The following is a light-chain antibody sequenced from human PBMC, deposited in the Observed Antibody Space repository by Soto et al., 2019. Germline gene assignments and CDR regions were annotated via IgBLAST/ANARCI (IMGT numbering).Light chain of an antibody. V-gene: IGKV1-39*01. CDR3: QQTYSLPIT. CDR2: GAS. J-gene: IGKJ3*01. Sequence: DTQMTQSPSSLSASVGDRVAITCRATQAISDYLNWYQQKPGKALKLLIYGASNLQSGVPSRFSGSGSGTDFTLTISGMQPEDFGIYYCQQTYSLPITFGPGTKVDIK. CDR1: QAISDY.